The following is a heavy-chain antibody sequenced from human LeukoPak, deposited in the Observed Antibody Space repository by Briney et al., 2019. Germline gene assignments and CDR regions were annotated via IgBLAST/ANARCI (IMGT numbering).Heavy chain of an antibody. CDR3: AKEYGSGSYYYDY. J-gene: IGHJ4*02. CDR2: ITTSGGST. Sequence: GESLKISCAASGFTFSSYALTWVRQAPGKGLEWVSAITTSGGSTHYADSVKGRFTISRDNSKNTLYLQMNSLRAEDTAVYYCAKEYGSGSYYYDYWGQGTLVTVSS. D-gene: IGHD3-10*01. V-gene: IGHV3-23*01. CDR1: GFTFSSYA.